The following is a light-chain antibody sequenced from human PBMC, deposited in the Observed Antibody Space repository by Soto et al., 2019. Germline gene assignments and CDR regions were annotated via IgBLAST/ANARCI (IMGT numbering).Light chain of an antibody. CDR3: QQYGSSPGT. CDR2: DVS. V-gene: IGKV3-20*01. CDR1: QSLDSS. J-gene: IGKJ1*01. Sequence: ESVLAQSPATLSLSPGERATLSCRATQSLDSSLAWFQQKPGQPPRLLIYDVSYRASGIPDRFSGSGSGTDFTLTISRLEPEDFAVYYCQQYGSSPGTFGQGTKVDIK.